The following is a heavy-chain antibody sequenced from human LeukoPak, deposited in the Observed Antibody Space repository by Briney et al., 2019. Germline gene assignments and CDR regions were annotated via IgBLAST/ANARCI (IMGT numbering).Heavy chain of an antibody. V-gene: IGHV3-23*01. Sequence: PGGSLRLSCVASGLTFSNYGISWVRQAPGKGLEWVSAISSTGGTTYYADSVKGHFTISRDNSKNTLYLQMNSLRAEDTAVYYCAGYYDILTGLDYWGQGTLVTVSS. D-gene: IGHD3-9*01. CDR1: GLTFSNYG. J-gene: IGHJ4*02. CDR2: ISSTGGTT. CDR3: AGYYDILTGLDY.